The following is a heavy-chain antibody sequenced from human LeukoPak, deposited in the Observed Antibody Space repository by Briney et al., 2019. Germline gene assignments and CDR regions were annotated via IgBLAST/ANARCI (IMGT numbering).Heavy chain of an antibody. D-gene: IGHD5-18*01. J-gene: IGHJ4*02. CDR1: GGSFSGYY. Sequence: TSETLSLTCAVYGGSFSGYYWSWIRQPPGKGLEWIGEINHSGSTNYNPSLKSRVTISVDTSKNQFSLKLSSVTAADTAVYYCAREVFARYSYGGPPPFWGQGTLVTVSS. CDR3: AREVFARYSYGGPPPF. V-gene: IGHV4-34*01. CDR2: INHSGST.